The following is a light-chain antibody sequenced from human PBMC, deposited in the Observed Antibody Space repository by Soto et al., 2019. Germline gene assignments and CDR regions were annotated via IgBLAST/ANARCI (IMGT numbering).Light chain of an antibody. CDR3: CSYAGTYTPVV. CDR2: DVN. Sequence: QSAPTQPRSVSGSPGQSVIISCTGTSSDVGGYEYVSWFQQSPDKAPKLIIYDVNNRPSGVPDRFSGPKSGNTASLTISGLQAEDEADYYCCSYAGTYTPVVFGGGTKLTVL. V-gene: IGLV2-11*01. CDR1: SSDVGGYEY. J-gene: IGLJ2*01.